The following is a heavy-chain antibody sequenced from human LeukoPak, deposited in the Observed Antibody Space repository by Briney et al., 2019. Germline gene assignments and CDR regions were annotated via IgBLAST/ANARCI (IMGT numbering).Heavy chain of an antibody. D-gene: IGHD2-15*01. Sequence: SETLSLTCAVYGGSSSGYYWSWIRQPPGKGLEWIGEINHSGSTNYNPSLKSRVTISVDTSKNQFSLKLSSVTAADTAVYYCARGGPYWYFDLWGRGTLVTVSS. CDR1: GGSSSGYY. V-gene: IGHV4-34*01. CDR3: ARGGPYWYFDL. CDR2: INHSGST. J-gene: IGHJ2*01.